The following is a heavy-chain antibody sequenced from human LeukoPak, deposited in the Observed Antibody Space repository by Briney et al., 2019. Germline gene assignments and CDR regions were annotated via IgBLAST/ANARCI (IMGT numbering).Heavy chain of an antibody. J-gene: IGHJ3*02. CDR2: IIPIFGTT. CDR3: ARAQQQLVDDAFDI. D-gene: IGHD6-13*01. V-gene: IGHV1-69*06. CDR1: GGTFSSYA. Sequence: GASVKVSCKASGGTFSSYAISWVRQAPGQGLEWMGGIIPIFGTTNYAQKFQDRVTITADKSTSTAYMELSSLRSEDTAVYYCARAQQQLVDDAFDIWGQGTMVTVSS.